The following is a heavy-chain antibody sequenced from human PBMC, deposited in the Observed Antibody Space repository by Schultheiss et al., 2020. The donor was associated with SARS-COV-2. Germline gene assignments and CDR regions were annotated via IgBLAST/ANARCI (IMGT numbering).Heavy chain of an antibody. Sequence: GGSLRLSCAASGFTVSSNYMSWVHQAPGKGLEWVSGISWNSGSIGYADSVKGRFTISRDNAKNSLYLQMNSLRPEDTALYYCAKDKLGSSWSNWFDPWGQGTLVTVSS. J-gene: IGHJ5*02. V-gene: IGHV3-9*01. CDR1: GFTVSSNY. CDR3: AKDKLGSSWSNWFDP. CDR2: ISWNSGSI. D-gene: IGHD6-13*01.